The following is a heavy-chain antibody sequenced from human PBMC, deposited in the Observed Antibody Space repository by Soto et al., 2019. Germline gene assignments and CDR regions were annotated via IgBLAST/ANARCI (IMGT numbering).Heavy chain of an antibody. CDR3: ARGRYGAY. CDR1: GYAFTTYG. CDR2: ISAHNGNT. J-gene: IGHJ4*02. D-gene: IGHD3-10*01. Sequence: QVHLVQSGAEVKKPGASVKVSCKGSGYAFTTYGITWVRQAPGQGLEWMGWISAHNGNTNYAQKLQGRVTVTRDTSTRTAYMELRSLRSDDTAVYYCARGRYGAYWCQGDRVTVSS. V-gene: IGHV1-18*01.